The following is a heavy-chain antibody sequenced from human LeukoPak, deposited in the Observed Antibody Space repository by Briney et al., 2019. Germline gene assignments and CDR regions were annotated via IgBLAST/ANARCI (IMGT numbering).Heavy chain of an antibody. CDR3: AKEKYSSSCLDY. CDR1: GFTFSSYG. D-gene: IGHD6-13*01. J-gene: IGHJ4*02. CDR2: ISYDGSNK. Sequence: PGGSLRLSCAASGFTFSSYGMHWVRQAPGKGLEWVAVISYDGSNKYYADSVKGRFTISRDNSKNTLYLQMNSLRAEDTAVYYCAKEKYSSSCLDYWGQGTLVTVSS. V-gene: IGHV3-30*18.